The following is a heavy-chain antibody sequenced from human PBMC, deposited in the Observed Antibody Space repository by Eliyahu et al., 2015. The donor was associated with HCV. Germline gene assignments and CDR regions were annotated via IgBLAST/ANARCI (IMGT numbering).Heavy chain of an antibody. D-gene: IGHD4-17*01. V-gene: IGHV3-23*01. Sequence: EVXLLESGGGLVXPGGSXRLSXXASGFPFNXXAMNWVRQXPGKGLEWVXGISGSGGSTYYADSVKGRFTISRDNSKNTLYLQINSLRAEDTAVYYCAKIDGDLYDYWGQGTLVTVSS. CDR1: GFPFNXXA. CDR3: AKIDGDLYDY. CDR2: ISGSGGST. J-gene: IGHJ4*02.